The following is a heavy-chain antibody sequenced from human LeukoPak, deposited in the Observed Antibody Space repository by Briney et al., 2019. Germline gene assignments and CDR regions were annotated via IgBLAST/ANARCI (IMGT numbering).Heavy chain of an antibody. Sequence: GGSLRLSCAASGFTFSSYGMHWVRQAPGKGLEWVAVISYDGSNKYYADSVKGRFTISRDNAKNKLYLQMDSLRAEDTGVYYCARSHQADDYWGQGTLVTVSS. J-gene: IGHJ4*02. D-gene: IGHD2-2*01. CDR1: GFTFSSYG. CDR3: ARSHQADDY. V-gene: IGHV3-30*03. CDR2: ISYDGSNK.